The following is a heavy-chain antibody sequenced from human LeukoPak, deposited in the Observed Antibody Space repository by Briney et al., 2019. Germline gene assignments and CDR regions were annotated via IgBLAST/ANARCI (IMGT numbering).Heavy chain of an antibody. D-gene: IGHD3-3*01. CDR1: AGSISSRSYY. Sequence: SETLSLTCTVSAGSISSRSYYWGWIRQPPGKGLEWIGGIYYSGSTYYHPSLKSRVTISVDTSKNQFSLKLSSVTAADTAVYYCARQITFFGVVIPAAVGEFDPWGQGTLVTVSS. V-gene: IGHV4-39*01. CDR2: IYYSGST. J-gene: IGHJ5*02. CDR3: ARQITFFGVVIPAAVGEFDP.